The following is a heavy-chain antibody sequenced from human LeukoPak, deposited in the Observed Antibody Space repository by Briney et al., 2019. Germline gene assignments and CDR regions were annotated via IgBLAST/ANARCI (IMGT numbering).Heavy chain of an antibody. CDR2: ISSSSSYI. CDR3: ARDGIVGSPLFKFDY. V-gene: IGHV3-21*01. Sequence: GGSLRLSCAASGFTFGSYSMNWVRQAPGKGLEWVSSISSSSSYIYYADSVKGRFTISRDNAKNSLYLQMNSLGAEDTAVYYCARDGIVGSPLFKFDYWGQGTLVTVSS. CDR1: GFTFGSYS. D-gene: IGHD1-26*01. J-gene: IGHJ4*02.